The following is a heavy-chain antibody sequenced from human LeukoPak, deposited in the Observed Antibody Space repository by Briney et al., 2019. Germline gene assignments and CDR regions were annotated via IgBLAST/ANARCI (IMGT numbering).Heavy chain of an antibody. V-gene: IGHV3-53*01. J-gene: IGHJ4*02. Sequence: QPGGSLRLSCAASGFTFTTYWMHWVRQAPGKGLEWVSVIYSGGSTYYADSVRGRFVISRDRSKNTLSLLMNSLRVEDTAVYYCARTSSVAAAGPYYFDHWGQGTLVTVSS. D-gene: IGHD6-13*01. CDR2: IYSGGST. CDR1: GFTFTTYW. CDR3: ARTSSVAAAGPYYFDH.